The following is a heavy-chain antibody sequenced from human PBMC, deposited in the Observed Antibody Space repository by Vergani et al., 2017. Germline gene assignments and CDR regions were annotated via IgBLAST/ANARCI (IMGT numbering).Heavy chain of an antibody. V-gene: IGHV3-64*04. CDR1: GFTFSSYA. CDR2: ISSNGGST. Sequence: VQLVESGGGLVQPGGSLRLSCSASGFTFSSYAMHWVRQAPGKGLEYVSAISSNGGSTYYADSVKGRFTISRDNSKNTLYLQMNSLRAEDTAVYYCARESGGSGWSSRFDYWGQGTLVTVSS. CDR3: ARESGGSGWSSRFDY. D-gene: IGHD6-19*01. J-gene: IGHJ4*02.